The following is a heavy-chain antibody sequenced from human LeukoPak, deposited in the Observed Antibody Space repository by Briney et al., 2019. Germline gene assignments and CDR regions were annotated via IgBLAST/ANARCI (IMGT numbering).Heavy chain of an antibody. D-gene: IGHD5-18*01. Sequence: GGSPRLSCAASGFTFSSYGMHWVRQAPGKGLEWVAFIRYDGSNKYYADSVKGRFTISRDNSKNTLYLQMNSLRAEDTAVYYCAKVADTAMALGGYYFDYWGQGTLVTVSS. J-gene: IGHJ4*02. CDR2: IRYDGSNK. CDR3: AKVADTAMALGGYYFDY. V-gene: IGHV3-30*02. CDR1: GFTFSSYG.